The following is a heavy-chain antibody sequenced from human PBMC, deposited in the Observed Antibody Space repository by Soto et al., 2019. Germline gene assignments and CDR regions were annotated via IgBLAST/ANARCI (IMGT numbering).Heavy chain of an antibody. CDR3: VRVGYAYGNDP. CDR2: TSPSGGTI. J-gene: IGHJ5*02. V-gene: IGHV3-11*01. Sequence: QVQLVESGGGLVKPGGALRLSCAASGFTFSDYYMSWIRQAPGKGLEWVSYTSPSGGTIYYADSVKGRVTLSRDNAKNSLYLQMNSLRAEDTAVYHCVRVGYAYGNDPWGQGTLVAVSS. CDR1: GFTFSDYY. D-gene: IGHD3-10*01.